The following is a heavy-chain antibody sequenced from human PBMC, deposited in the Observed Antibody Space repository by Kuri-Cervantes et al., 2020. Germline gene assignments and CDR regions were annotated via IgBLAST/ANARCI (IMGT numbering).Heavy chain of an antibody. V-gene: IGHV3-49*03. D-gene: IGHD5-24*01. CDR1: GFTFGDYA. CDR3: ARERNRDGYNYYYYGMDV. Sequence: GESLKISCTASGFTFGDYAMSWFRQAPGKGLEWVGFIRSKAYGGTTEYAASVKGRFTISRDDSKSIAYLQMNSLKTEDTAVYYCARERNRDGYNYYYYGMDVWGQGTTVTVSS. J-gene: IGHJ6*02. CDR2: IRSKAYGGTT.